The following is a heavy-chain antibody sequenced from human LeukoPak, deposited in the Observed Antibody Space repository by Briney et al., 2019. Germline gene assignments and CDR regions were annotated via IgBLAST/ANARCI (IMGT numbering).Heavy chain of an antibody. CDR3: ARDSGYDAEKWFDP. CDR1: GGTFSSYA. D-gene: IGHD5-12*01. J-gene: IGHJ5*02. CDR2: IIPMFDTA. Sequence: ASVKVSCKASGGTFSSYAINWVRQAPGQGLEWMGGIIPMFDTANYAQKFRGRVTITADKLTTTAYMELSSLGAEDTAVYYCARDSGYDAEKWFDPWGQGTLVTVSS. V-gene: IGHV1-69*06.